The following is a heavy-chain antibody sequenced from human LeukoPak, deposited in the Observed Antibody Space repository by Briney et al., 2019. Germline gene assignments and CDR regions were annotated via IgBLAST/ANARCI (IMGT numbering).Heavy chain of an antibody. CDR1: GFTSSSYW. Sequence: GGSLRLSCAASGFTSSSYWMPWVRQAPGKGLVWVSRVSTDGSSTYYADSMKGRFTISRDNAKNTLYLQMNSLRADDSAVYYCVRASTTRPNLIDYWGQGTLVTVSS. V-gene: IGHV3-74*01. J-gene: IGHJ4*02. CDR2: VSTDGSST. CDR3: VRASTTRPNLIDY. D-gene: IGHD6-6*01.